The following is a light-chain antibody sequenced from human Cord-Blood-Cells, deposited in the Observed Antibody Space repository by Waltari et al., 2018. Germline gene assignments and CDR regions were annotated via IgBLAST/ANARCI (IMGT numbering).Light chain of an antibody. CDR3: CSYAGSYTYV. CDR2: DCS. CDR1: SSDVGGYNY. J-gene: IGLJ1*01. Sequence: QSALTQPRSVSGSPGQSVTISCTGTSSDVGGYNYVAWYQQHPGKAPQLMIYDCSKRPSGGPDRVAGSKSGNTASLTSSGLQAEDEADYYCCSYAGSYTYVFGTGTKVTVL. V-gene: IGLV2-11*01.